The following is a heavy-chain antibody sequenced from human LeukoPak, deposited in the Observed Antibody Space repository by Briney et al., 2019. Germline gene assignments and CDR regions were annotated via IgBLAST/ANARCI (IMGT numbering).Heavy chain of an antibody. Sequence: QPGGSLRLSCAASAFTFSSYAMSWVRQAPGKGLEWVSAISGSGGSTYYADSVKGRFTISRDNSKNTLYLQMNSLSAEDTSLYYCVKMGYFSTWSTTFDYWGQGTLVTVSS. J-gene: IGHJ4*02. CDR2: ISGSGGST. CDR3: VKMGYFSTWSTTFDY. D-gene: IGHD2-15*01. V-gene: IGHV3-23*01. CDR1: AFTFSSYA.